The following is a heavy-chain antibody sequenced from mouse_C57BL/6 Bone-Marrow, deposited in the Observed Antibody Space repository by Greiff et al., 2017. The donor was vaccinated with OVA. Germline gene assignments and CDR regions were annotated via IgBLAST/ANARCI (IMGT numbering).Heavy chain of an antibody. Sequence: QVQLQQSGTELVKPGASVKLSCKASGYTFTSYWMHWVKQRPGQGLEWIGNINPSNGGTNYNEKFKSKATLTVDKSSSTAYMQLSSLTSEDSAVYYCAKGRRTTAQATCAMDYWGQGTSVTVSS. CDR2: INPSNGGT. CDR1: GYTFTSYW. CDR3: AKGRRTTAQATCAMDY. D-gene: IGHD3-2*02. J-gene: IGHJ4*01. V-gene: IGHV1-53*01.